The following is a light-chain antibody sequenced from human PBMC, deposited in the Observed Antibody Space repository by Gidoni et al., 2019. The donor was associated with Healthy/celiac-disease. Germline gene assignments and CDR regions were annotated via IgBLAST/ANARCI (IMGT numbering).Light chain of an antibody. CDR3: QQSYSTPRT. Sequence: DIQMTPSPSSLSASVGDRLTITCRASQSSSSDLNWYQQKPGKAPKRLIYAASSLQSGVPSRCSGSGAGTDVTITISSLQPEDVATDYCQQSYSTPRTFGQGTKVEIK. CDR1: QSSSSD. V-gene: IGKV1-39*01. J-gene: IGKJ1*01. CDR2: AAS.